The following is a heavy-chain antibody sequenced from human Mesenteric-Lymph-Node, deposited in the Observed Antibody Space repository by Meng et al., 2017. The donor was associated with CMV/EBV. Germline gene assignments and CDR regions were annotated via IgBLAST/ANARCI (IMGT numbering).Heavy chain of an antibody. CDR3: ARGLGSPPGYYYYYGMDV. V-gene: IGHV3-23*01. Sequence: GGSLRLSCAASGFTFSSYAMSWVRQAPGKGLEWVSAISGSGGSTYYADSVKGRFTISRDNAKNSLYLQMNSLRVEDTAVYYCARGLGSPPGYYYYYGMDVWGQGTTVTVSS. D-gene: IGHD3-10*01. CDR1: GFTFSSYA. J-gene: IGHJ6*02. CDR2: ISGSGGST.